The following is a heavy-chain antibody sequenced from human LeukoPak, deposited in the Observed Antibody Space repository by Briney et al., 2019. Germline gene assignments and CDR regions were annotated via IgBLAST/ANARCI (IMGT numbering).Heavy chain of an antibody. CDR1: GFTFSSYW. Sequence: PGGSLRLSCAASGFTFSSYWMSWVRQAPGKGLEWVANIKQDGSEKYYVDSVKGRFTISRDNAKNTLYLQMNSLRAGDTAVYYCSRAGSYRFDYWGQGTLVTVSS. V-gene: IGHV3-7*01. CDR2: IKQDGSEK. D-gene: IGHD3-16*02. J-gene: IGHJ4*02. CDR3: SRAGSYRFDY.